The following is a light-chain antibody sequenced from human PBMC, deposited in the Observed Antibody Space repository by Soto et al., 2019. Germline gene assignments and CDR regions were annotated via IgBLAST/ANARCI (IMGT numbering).Light chain of an antibody. Sequence: QSALTQPASVSGSPGQSITISCTGTNSDIGGYNYVSWYQQHPGKAPKLMIYDVSNRPSGVSNRFSGSKSGNTASLTISGLQAEDEADYYCSSYTSSSTRGVFGGGTKLTVL. CDR2: DVS. CDR1: NSDIGGYNY. CDR3: SSYTSSSTRGV. J-gene: IGLJ2*01. V-gene: IGLV2-14*01.